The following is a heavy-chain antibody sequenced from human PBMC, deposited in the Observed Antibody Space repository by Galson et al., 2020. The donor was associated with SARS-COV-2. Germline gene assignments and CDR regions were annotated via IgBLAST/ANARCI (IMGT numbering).Heavy chain of an antibody. CDR3: ARDRTDFWSGPAFYYYYYMDV. D-gene: IGHD3-3*01. CDR1: GFTFSDYY. V-gene: IGHV3-11*04. J-gene: IGHJ6*03. Sequence: NSGGSLRLSCAASGFTFSDYYMSWIRQAPGKGLEWVSYISSSGSTIYYADSVKGRFTISRDNAKNSLYLQMNSLRAEDTAVYYCARDRTDFWSGPAFYYYYYMDVWGKGTTVTVSS. CDR2: ISSSGSTI.